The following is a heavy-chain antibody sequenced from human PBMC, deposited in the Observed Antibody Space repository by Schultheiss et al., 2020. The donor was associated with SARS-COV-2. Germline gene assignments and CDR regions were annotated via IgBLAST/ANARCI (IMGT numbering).Heavy chain of an antibody. Sequence: GGYLRLSCAASGFTFSNSDMNWVRQAPGKGLEWVSGVSWNGSRTHYADSVKGRFTISRDNSKNTLYLQMNSLRAEDTAVYYCASNAYYDFWSGHGDYWGQGTLVTVSS. CDR1: GFTFSNSD. V-gene: IGHV3-19*01. CDR2: VSWNGSRT. J-gene: IGHJ4*02. CDR3: ASNAYYDFWSGHGDY. D-gene: IGHD3-3*01.